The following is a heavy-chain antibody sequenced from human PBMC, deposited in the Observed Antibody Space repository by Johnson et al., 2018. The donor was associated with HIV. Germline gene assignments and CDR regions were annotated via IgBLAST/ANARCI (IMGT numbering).Heavy chain of an antibody. J-gene: IGHJ3*02. CDR2: IRYDEGSK. CDR1: GFTFYSYG. Sequence: QVQLVESGGGVVQPGRSLRLSCAASGFTFYSYGMHWVRQAPGKGLEWVASIRYDEGSKYYADSVKGRSTISRDNSKNTLYLQMNSLRPEDTAVYYCARPRTGSDAFDIWGQGTMVTVSS. V-gene: IGHV3-33*08. D-gene: IGHD7-27*01. CDR3: ARPRTGSDAFDI.